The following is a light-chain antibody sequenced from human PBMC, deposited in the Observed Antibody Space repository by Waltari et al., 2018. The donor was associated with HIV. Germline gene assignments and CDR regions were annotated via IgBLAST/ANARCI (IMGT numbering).Light chain of an antibody. J-gene: IGLJ3*02. CDR1: TGPDTNTYQ. Sequence: NQEPSLTVSTGGTDTLTYDSNTGPDTNTYQANWFQQKPGQAPRPLIYDIDHKHSWTPARFSGSLLGGKAALTLSAVQPEDEAEYYCLLYYGGAWVFGGGTKLTVL. CDR2: DID. V-gene: IGLV7-43*01. CDR3: LLYYGGAWV.